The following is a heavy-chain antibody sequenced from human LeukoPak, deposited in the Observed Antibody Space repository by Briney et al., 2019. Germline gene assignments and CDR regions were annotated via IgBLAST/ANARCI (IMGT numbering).Heavy chain of an antibody. CDR3: VRSPACSSGTCYPNWFDP. Sequence: GESLKISCKGSGYSFTNNWIGWVRQMPGKGLEWMGITYPGDSNTRYSPSFQGQVTISADKSISSAYLQWSSLKASDTAMYYCVRSPACSSGTCYPNWFDPWGQGTLVTVSS. D-gene: IGHD2-15*01. J-gene: IGHJ5*02. CDR1: GYSFTNNW. V-gene: IGHV5-51*01. CDR2: TYPGDSNT.